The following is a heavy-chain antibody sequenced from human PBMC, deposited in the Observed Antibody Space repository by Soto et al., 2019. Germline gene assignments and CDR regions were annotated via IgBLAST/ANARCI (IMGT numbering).Heavy chain of an antibody. CDR1: GGSISSYY. V-gene: IGHV4-59*01. Sequence: QVQLQESGPGLVKPSETLSLTCTVSGGSISSYYWSWIRQPPGKGLEWIGYIYYSGSTNYNPSLKSRVTISVDTSKNQFSLKLSSVTAADTAVYYCARGNYDVDVWGQGTTVTVSS. J-gene: IGHJ6*02. D-gene: IGHD3-10*01. CDR3: ARGNYDVDV. CDR2: IYYSGST.